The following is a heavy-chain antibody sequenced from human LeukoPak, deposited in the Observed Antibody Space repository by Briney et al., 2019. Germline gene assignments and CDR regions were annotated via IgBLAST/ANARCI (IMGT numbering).Heavy chain of an antibody. D-gene: IGHD1-14*01. CDR2: IYYSGST. CDR3: ARVNTTADAFDI. CDR1: GGSISSYY. Sequence: ASETLSLTCTVSGGSISSYYWSWIRQPPGKGLECIGYIYYSGSTNYNPSLKSRVTISVDTSKNQFSLKLSSVTAADTAVYYCARVNTTADAFDIWGQGTMVTVSS. V-gene: IGHV4-59*01. J-gene: IGHJ3*02.